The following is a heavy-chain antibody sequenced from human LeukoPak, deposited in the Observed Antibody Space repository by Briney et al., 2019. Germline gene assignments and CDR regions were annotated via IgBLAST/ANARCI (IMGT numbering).Heavy chain of an antibody. CDR3: ARGLVTMVRGVNYWFDP. CDR1: GCTFTSYD. Sequence: GASVKVSCKASGCTFTSYDINWVRQATGQGLEWRGWMNPNSGNTGYAQKFQGRVTMTRNTSISTAYMELSSLRSEDTAVYYCARGLVTMVRGVNYWFDPWGQGTLVTVSS. CDR2: MNPNSGNT. J-gene: IGHJ5*02. D-gene: IGHD3-10*01. V-gene: IGHV1-8*01.